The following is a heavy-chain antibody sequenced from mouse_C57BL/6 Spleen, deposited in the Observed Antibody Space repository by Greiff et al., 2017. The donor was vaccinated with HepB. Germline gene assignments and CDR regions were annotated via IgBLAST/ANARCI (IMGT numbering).Heavy chain of an antibody. D-gene: IGHD1-1*01. CDR3: ARSAITTVVAIDY. CDR1: GYTFTDYN. J-gene: IGHJ2*01. CDR2: INPNNGGT. Sequence: VQLQQSGPELVKPGASVKIPCKASGYTFTDYNMDWVKQSHGKSLEWIGDINPNNGGTIYNQKFKGKATLTVDKSSSTAYMELRSLTSEDTAVYDCARSAITTVVAIDYWGQGTTLTVSS. V-gene: IGHV1-18*01.